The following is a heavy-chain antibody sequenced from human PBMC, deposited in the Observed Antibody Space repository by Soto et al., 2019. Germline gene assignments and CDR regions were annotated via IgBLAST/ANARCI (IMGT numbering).Heavy chain of an antibody. Sequence: ALVKVSCKASGYRISSYYRGWGRKDPGQGLEWMAIISPAGESTIYAQRFQGRLTVTRDTSASTVYLDLSSLRSEDTAIYYCARAISGYVTWGQGTLVTVSS. CDR3: ARAISGYVT. CDR1: GYRISSYY. CDR2: ISPAGEST. V-gene: IGHV1-46*01. J-gene: IGHJ5*02. D-gene: IGHD5-12*01.